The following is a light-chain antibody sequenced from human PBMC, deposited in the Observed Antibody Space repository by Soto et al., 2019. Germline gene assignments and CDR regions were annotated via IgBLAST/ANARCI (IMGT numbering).Light chain of an antibody. CDR3: QQRSNWPPLT. CDR1: QSVSSY. Sequence: EIVLTQSPATLSLTPGERATLSCRASQSVSSYLAWSQKKPGQAPRLLIYDASNRATGIPARFSGSGSGTDVTLTISSLGPEDFAVYYCQQRSNWPPLTFGGGTKLQIK. J-gene: IGKJ4*01. V-gene: IGKV3-11*01. CDR2: DAS.